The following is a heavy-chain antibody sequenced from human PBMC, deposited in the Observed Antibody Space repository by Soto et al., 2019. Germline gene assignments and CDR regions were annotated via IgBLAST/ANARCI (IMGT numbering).Heavy chain of an antibody. CDR3: ARERSRYDRSGYYPTDY. J-gene: IGHJ4*02. CDR2: IIPILGTP. CDR1: GDTFSSYA. V-gene: IGHV1-69*10. Sequence: SVKVSCKASGDTFSSYAISWVRQAPGQGLEWMGGIIPILGTPNYAQKFQGRVTITADKSTSTAYMELSSLRSEDTAVYYCARERSRYDRSGYYPTDYWGQGTLVTVSS. D-gene: IGHD3-22*01.